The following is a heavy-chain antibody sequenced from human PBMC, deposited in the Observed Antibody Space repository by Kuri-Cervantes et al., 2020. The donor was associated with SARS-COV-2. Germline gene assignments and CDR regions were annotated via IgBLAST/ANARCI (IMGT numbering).Heavy chain of an antibody. V-gene: IGHV3-64*04. CDR1: GFTFSSYA. CDR2: ISGSGGST. D-gene: IGHD3-22*01. J-gene: IGHJ4*02. CDR3: AKDEHYDSRTELLFDY. Sequence: GESLKISCSASGFTFSSYAMHWVRQAPGKGLEYVSAISGSGGSTYYADSVKGRFTISRDNSKNTLYLQMNSLRAEDTAVYYCAKDEHYDSRTELLFDYWGQGTLVTVSS.